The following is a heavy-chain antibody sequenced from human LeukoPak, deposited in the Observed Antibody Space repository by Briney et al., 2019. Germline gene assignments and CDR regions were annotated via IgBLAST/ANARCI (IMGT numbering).Heavy chain of an antibody. V-gene: IGHV3-30*18. D-gene: IGHD1-1*01. CDR3: AKGLHTSSWYRNWFDP. J-gene: IGHJ5*02. CDR2: ISSDGSKE. CDR1: GFSFSTFA. Sequence: GGSLRLSCGASGFSFSTFAMHWVRQTPDKGLEWVAVISSDGSKEIYADSVRGRFTISRDNSKNTLYLRMNNLTPEDTAVYYCAKGLHTSSWYRNWFDPWGQGTLVTVSS.